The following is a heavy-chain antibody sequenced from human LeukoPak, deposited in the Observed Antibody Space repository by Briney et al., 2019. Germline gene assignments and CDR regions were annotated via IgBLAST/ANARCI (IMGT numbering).Heavy chain of an antibody. CDR2: TGVSGS. V-gene: IGHV3-23*01. CDR1: GFTFSSYA. Sequence: GGTLRLSCAASGFTFSSYAMSWVRQVLGKGLEWVSTTGVSGSYYADSVKGRFTISRDNSKNTLYLQMNSLRAEDTAVYYCARCYTYGTTWFGGLDVWGQGTTVTVSS. J-gene: IGHJ6*02. CDR3: ARCYTYGTTWFGGLDV. D-gene: IGHD3-10*01.